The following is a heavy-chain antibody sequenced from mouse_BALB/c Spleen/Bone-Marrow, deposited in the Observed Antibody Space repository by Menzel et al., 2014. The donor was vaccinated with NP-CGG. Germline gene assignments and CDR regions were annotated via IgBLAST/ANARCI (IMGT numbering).Heavy chain of an antibody. J-gene: IGHJ4*01. CDR2: ISSGGSYT. V-gene: IGHV5-6-4*01. Sequence: EVKVEESGGGLVKPGGSLKLSCAASGFTFSSYTMSWVRRTPEKRLEWVATISSGGSYTYYPDSVKGRFTISRDNAKNTLYLQMSSLKSEDTAMYYCTRDPFYYGSSYAMDYWGQGTSVTVSS. CDR3: TRDPFYYGSSYAMDY. D-gene: IGHD1-1*01. CDR1: GFTFSSYT.